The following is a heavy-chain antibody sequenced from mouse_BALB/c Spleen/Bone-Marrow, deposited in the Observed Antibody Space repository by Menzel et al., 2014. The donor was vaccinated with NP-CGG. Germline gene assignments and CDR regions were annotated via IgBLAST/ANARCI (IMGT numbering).Heavy chain of an antibody. D-gene: IGHD2-14*01. J-gene: IGHJ2*01. CDR2: IHPNSGNT. CDR3: ARHHRYAYYFDY. CDR1: GYTFTSSW. Sequence: QVQLQQSGSVLVRPGTPVELSCKASGYTFTSSWIHWARQRPGQGLEWIGEIHPNSGNTNYNEKFKGKATLTIDTSSSTAYVDLSSLTSEDSAVYYCARHHRYAYYFDYWGQGTTLTVSS. V-gene: IGHV1S130*01.